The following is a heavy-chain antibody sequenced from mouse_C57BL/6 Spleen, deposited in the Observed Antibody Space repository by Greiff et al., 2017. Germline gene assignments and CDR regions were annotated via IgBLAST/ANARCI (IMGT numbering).Heavy chain of an antibody. CDR2: IYPRSGNT. CDR3: ARREGDYDVPFFDY. D-gene: IGHD2-4*01. V-gene: IGHV1-81*01. J-gene: IGHJ2*01. CDR1: GYTFTSYG. Sequence: QVQLQQSGAELARPGASVKLSCKASGYTFTSYGISWVKQRTGQGLEWIGEIYPRSGNTYYNEKFKGKATLTADKSSSTAYMELRSLTSEDSAVYFCARREGDYDVPFFDYWGQGTTLTVSS.